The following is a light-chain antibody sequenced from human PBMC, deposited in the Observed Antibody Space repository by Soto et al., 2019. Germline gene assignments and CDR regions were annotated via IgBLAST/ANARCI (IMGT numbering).Light chain of an antibody. CDR3: CSYVGSSILM. CDR1: SSDVGLYNL. Sequence: QSALTQPASVSGSPGQSITISCTGTSSDVGLYNLVSWYQQLPGKAPKLIIYEVNERPSGISDRFSGSKSGNTASLTISGLQDEDEADSYCCSYVGSSILMFGGGTKLTVL. J-gene: IGLJ3*02. V-gene: IGLV2-23*02. CDR2: EVN.